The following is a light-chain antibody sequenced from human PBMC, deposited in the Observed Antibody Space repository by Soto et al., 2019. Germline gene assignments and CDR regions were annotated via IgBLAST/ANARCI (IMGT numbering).Light chain of an antibody. J-gene: IGKJ1*01. CDR1: RSINSW. CDR2: DAS. Sequence: DIQMTQSPSTLSASVGDKVTITCRASRSINSWLALYQQKPGKAPKLIISDASNLENGVPSRFSGSGSGTEFTLTISRLQSDGFARYYCQQYSGYWAFGKGISVDI. V-gene: IGKV1-5*01. CDR3: QQYSGYWA.